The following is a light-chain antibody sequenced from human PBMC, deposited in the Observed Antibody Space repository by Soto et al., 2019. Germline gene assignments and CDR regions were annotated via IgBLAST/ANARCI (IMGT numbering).Light chain of an antibody. CDR2: DAS. CDR1: ESISSW. J-gene: IGKJ5*01. CDR3: QQSYSTPIT. V-gene: IGKV1-39*01. Sequence: DIQMTQSPSTLSASVGDTVTITCRASESISSWLAWYQEKPGKAPNLLIYDASSLQGGVPSRFSGSGSGTDFTLTIGSLQPDDFATYYCQQSYSTPITFGQGTRLEIK.